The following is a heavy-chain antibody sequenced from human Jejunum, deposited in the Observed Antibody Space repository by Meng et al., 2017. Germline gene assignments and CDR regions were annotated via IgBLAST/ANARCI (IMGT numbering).Heavy chain of an antibody. V-gene: IGHV7-4-1*02. J-gene: IGHJ4*02. CDR1: GYTFTSFA. Sequence: QVQLVQSGAEVKKPRASVKVSCKASGYTFTSFAITWVRQAPGQGLEWMGWINTNTGNPRYAQGFTGRFVFSLDTSVSTAYLQITSLKAEDTAVYYCARDLTYGFLEWGQGTLVTVSS. D-gene: IGHD3-3*01. CDR2: INTNTGNP. CDR3: ARDLTYGFLE.